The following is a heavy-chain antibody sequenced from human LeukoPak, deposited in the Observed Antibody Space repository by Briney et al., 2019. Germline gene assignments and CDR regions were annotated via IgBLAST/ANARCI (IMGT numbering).Heavy chain of an antibody. V-gene: IGHV4-34*01. Sequence: SETLSLTCAVYGGSFSDYYWNWIRQPPGKGLEWIGEINHSGSTNYNPSLKSRVTMSVDTFKNQFSRTLSSVTAADTAVYYCARVQDFETRGYYLGYWGHGTLVTVSS. CDR3: ARVQDFETRGYYLGY. CDR1: GGSFSDYY. CDR2: INHSGST. D-gene: IGHD3-22*01. J-gene: IGHJ4*01.